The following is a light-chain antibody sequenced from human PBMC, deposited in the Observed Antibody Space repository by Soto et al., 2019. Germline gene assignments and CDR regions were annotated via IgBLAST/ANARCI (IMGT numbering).Light chain of an antibody. CDR2: GAS. V-gene: IGKV1-17*01. CDR3: LQHNSYLWT. J-gene: IGKJ1*01. Sequence: DIQMTQSPSSLSASVGDRVTITCRASQVIRSDLAWYQQKPGKAPKRLIYGASNLQSGVPSRFSGSGSGTEFTLTISSLQPEDFATYFFLQHNSYLWTFGQGTKVEIK. CDR1: QVIRSD.